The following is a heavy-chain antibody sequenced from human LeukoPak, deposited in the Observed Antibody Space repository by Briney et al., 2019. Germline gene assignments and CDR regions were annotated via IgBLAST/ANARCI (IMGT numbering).Heavy chain of an antibody. CDR2: IIPIFGTA. CDR3: ARAFYLTGYYPPGY. Sequence: GASVKVSCKASGGTFSIYAISWVRQAPGQGLEWMGGIIPIFGTANYAQKFQGRVTITADESTSTAYMELSSLRSEDTAVYYCARAFYLTGYYPPGYWGQGTLVTVSS. D-gene: IGHD3-9*01. CDR1: GGTFSIYA. V-gene: IGHV1-69*01. J-gene: IGHJ4*02.